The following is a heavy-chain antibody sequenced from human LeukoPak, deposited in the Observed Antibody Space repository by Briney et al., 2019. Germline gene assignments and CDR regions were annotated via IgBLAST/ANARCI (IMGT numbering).Heavy chain of an antibody. CDR3: ARDTYERSGGGYDY. D-gene: IGHD6-19*01. J-gene: IGHJ4*02. V-gene: IGHV3-30*03. CDR1: GFTFSSYG. CDR2: ISYDRSNK. Sequence: GGSLRLSCAASGFTFSSYGMHWVRQAPGKGLEWVAVISYDRSNKYYADSVKGRFTISRDNSKNTLYLQMNSLRAEDTAVYYCARDTYERSGGGYDYWGQGTLVTVSS.